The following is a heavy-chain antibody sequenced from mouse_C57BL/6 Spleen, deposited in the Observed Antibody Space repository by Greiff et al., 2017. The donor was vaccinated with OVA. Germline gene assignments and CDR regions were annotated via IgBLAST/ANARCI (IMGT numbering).Heavy chain of an antibody. D-gene: IGHD2-4*01. V-gene: IGHV1-7*01. J-gene: IGHJ2*01. CDR2: INPSSGYT. CDR1: GYTFTSYW. CDR3: ATYDYDSYFDY. Sequence: VQRVESGAELAKPGASVKLSCKASGYTFTSYWMHWVKQRPGQGLEWIGYINPSSGYTKYNQKFKDKATLTADKSSSTAYMQLSSLTYEDSAVYYCATYDYDSYFDYWGQGTTLTVSS.